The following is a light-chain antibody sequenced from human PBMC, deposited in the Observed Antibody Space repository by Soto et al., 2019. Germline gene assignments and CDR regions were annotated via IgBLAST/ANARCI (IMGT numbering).Light chain of an antibody. V-gene: IGKV3-20*01. J-gene: IGKJ5*01. CDR3: QQYGSSPRIT. CDR2: GAS. Sequence: EIVLTQSPGTLSFSPGERSTLSCRASQSVSSSYLAWYQQKPGQAPRLLIYGASSRATGIPDRFSGSGSGTDFTLTISRLEPEDFAVYYCQQYGSSPRITFGQGTRLENK. CDR1: QSVSSSY.